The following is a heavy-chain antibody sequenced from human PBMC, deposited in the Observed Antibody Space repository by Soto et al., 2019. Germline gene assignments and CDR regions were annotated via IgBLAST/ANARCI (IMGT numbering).Heavy chain of an antibody. Sequence: GGSLRLSCAASGFTFSDYYMSWIRQAPGKGLEWVSYISSSSSYTNYADSVKGRFTISRDNAKNSLYLQMNSLRAEDTAVYYCARNQCGGDCYSADFYDYWGQGTLVTVSS. CDR3: ARNQCGGDCYSADFYDY. J-gene: IGHJ4*02. V-gene: IGHV3-11*06. CDR1: GFTFSDYY. CDR2: ISSSSSYT. D-gene: IGHD2-21*02.